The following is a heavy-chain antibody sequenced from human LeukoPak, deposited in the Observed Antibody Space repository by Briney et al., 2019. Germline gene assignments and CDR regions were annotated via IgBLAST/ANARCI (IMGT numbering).Heavy chain of an antibody. J-gene: IGHJ3*02. V-gene: IGHV1-8*03. D-gene: IGHD2-2*01. CDR1: GYTFTSYD. CDR2: MNPNSGNT. Sequence: ASVKVSCKASGYTFTSYDINWVRQATGQGLEWMGWMNPNSGNTGYAQKFQGRVTITRNTSISTAYMELSSLRSEDTAVYYCARPYCSSTSCQNQPNAFDIWGQGTMVTVSS. CDR3: ARPYCSSTSCQNQPNAFDI.